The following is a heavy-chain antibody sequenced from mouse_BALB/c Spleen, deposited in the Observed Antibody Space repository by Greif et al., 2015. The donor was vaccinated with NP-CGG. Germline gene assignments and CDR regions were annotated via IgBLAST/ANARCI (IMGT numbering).Heavy chain of an antibody. CDR3: ARGGLRRGVGFAY. J-gene: IGHJ3*01. CDR2: ISSGGSHT. V-gene: IGHV5-9-3*01. CDR1: GFTFSSYA. Sequence: DVQLVESGGGLVKPGGSLKLSCAASGFTFSSYAMSWVRQTPEKRLEWVATISSGGSHTYYPDSVKGRFTISRDNAKNTLYLQMSSLRSEDTAMYYCARGGLRRGVGFAYWGQGTLVTVSA. D-gene: IGHD2-4*01.